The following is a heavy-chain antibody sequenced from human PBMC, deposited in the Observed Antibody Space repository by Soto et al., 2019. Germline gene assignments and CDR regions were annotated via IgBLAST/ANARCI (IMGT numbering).Heavy chain of an antibody. CDR2: SNPNSGAT. CDR1: GYTFIGFY. CDR3: ARDVVSTIGDFDF. Sequence: ASVKVSCKASGYTFIGFYIHWVRQAPGQGLEWMGWSNPNSGATNYAQKFQGRVTMTRDKSITTAYMELNRLRSDDTAVYYCARDVVSTIGDFDFWGQGTPVTVSS. D-gene: IGHD5-12*01. V-gene: IGHV1-2*02. J-gene: IGHJ4*02.